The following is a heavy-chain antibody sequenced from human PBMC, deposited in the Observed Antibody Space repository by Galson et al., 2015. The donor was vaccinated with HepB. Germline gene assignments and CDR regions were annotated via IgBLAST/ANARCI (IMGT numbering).Heavy chain of an antibody. CDR1: GYTFTSYA. CDR2: INAGNGNT. J-gene: IGHJ2*01. CDR3: ARDRRPLGFGVVIMYWYFDL. Sequence: SVKVSCKASGYTFTSYAMHWVRQAPGQRLEWMGWINAGNGNTKYSQKFQGRVTITRDTSASTAYMELSSLRSEDTAVYYCARDRRPLGFGVVIMYWYFDLWGRGTLVTVSS. V-gene: IGHV1-3*01. D-gene: IGHD3-3*01.